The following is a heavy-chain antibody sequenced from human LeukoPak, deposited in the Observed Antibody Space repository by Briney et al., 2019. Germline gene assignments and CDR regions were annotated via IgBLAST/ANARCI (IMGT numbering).Heavy chain of an antibody. D-gene: IGHD1-1*01. V-gene: IGHV3-21*04. Sequence: GGSLRLSCAASGFTFSSYSMNWVRQATGKVLEWVSSISSSSSYIYYADSVKGRFTISRDNAKNSLYLQMNSLRAEDTALYYCARNWRPFDYWGQGTLVTVSS. CDR2: ISSSSSYI. J-gene: IGHJ4*02. CDR1: GFTFSSYS. CDR3: ARNWRPFDY.